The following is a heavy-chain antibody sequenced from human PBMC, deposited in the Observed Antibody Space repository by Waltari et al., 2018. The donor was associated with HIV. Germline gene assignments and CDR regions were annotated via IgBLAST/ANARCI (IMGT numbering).Heavy chain of an antibody. CDR2: IYPGDSDT. V-gene: IGHV5-51*03. Sequence: EVQLVQSGAEVKKPGESLKISCKGSGCSFATYWIGWVRQMPGKGLEWMGIIYPGDSDTRYSPSFQGQVTISADKSIRTAYLQWSSLKASDTAMYYCTKGMYANQDYFDNWGQGTLVTVSS. D-gene: IGHD2-8*01. CDR3: TKGMYANQDYFDN. J-gene: IGHJ4*02. CDR1: GCSFATYW.